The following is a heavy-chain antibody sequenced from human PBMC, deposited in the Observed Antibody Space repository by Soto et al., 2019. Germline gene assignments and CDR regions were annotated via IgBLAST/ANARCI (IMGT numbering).Heavy chain of an antibody. CDR2: MNPNKGGT. CDR3: ARGPDHGGFPGNYFYSMDV. Sequence: ASVKVSCKASGYSFTSYDITWVRQATGQGLEWMGWMNPNKGGTGYAQKFQGRVTLTRDTSISTAYMELSSLISEDTAVYYCARGPDHGGFPGNYFYSMDVWGKGTTVTVSS. D-gene: IGHD4-17*01. J-gene: IGHJ6*03. V-gene: IGHV1-8*01. CDR1: GYSFTSYD.